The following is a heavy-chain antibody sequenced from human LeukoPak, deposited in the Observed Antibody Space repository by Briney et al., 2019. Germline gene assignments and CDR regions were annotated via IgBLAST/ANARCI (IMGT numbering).Heavy chain of an antibody. CDR3: ARHGVAAAGFDY. CDR1: GGSISSSSYY. CDR2: IYYSGST. V-gene: IGHV4-39*01. Sequence: PSETLSLTCTVSGGSISSSSYYWGWIRQPPGKGLEWIGSIYYSGSTYYNPSLKSRVTISVDTSKNQFSLKLSSVTAADTAMYYCARHGVAAAGFDYWGQGTLVTVSS. J-gene: IGHJ4*02. D-gene: IGHD6-13*01.